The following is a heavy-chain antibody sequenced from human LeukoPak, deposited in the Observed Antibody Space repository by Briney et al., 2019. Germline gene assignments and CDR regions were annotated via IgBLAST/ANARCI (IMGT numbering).Heavy chain of an antibody. CDR2: ISAYNGNT. Sequence: EASVKVSCKASGYTFTSYGISWLRQAPEQGLEWMGWISAYNGNTNYAQKLQGRVTMTTDTSTSTAYMELRSLRSDDTAVYYCARADRPLNFDYWGQGTLVTVSS. CDR3: ARADRPLNFDY. V-gene: IGHV1-18*01. CDR1: GYTFTSYG. J-gene: IGHJ4*02.